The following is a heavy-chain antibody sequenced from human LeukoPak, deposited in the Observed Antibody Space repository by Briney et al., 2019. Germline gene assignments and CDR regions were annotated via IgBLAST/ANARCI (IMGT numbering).Heavy chain of an antibody. D-gene: IGHD6-19*01. V-gene: IGHV4-61*01. Sequence: SETLSLTCIVSGASVSSDNYYWNWIRQPPGKGLEWIGNIYHNGNTNYNPSLKSRVTMSLETSKSQFSLRLKSVTAADAAVYYCASLAVAGLSEGYWGQGTLVIVSS. J-gene: IGHJ4*02. CDR2: IYHNGNT. CDR3: ASLAVAGLSEGY. CDR1: GASVSSDNYY.